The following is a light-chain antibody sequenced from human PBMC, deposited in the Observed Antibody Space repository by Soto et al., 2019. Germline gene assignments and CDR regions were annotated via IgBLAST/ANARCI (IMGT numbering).Light chain of an antibody. Sequence: QAVVTQPPSASGTPGQRVTITCSGSSSNIGRNTVNWYQQLPGTAPKLLIYSNNQRPSGVPDRFSGSKSGTSASLAISGLQSEDEADYYCAPWDDNLNGPLFGGGTQLTVL. CDR1: SSNIGRNT. CDR3: APWDDNLNGPL. CDR2: SNN. V-gene: IGLV1-44*01. J-gene: IGLJ2*01.